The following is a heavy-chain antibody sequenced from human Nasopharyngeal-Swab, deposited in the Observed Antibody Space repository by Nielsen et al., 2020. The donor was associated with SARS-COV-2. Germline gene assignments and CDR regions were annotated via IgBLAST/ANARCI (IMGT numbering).Heavy chain of an antibody. J-gene: IGHJ6*02. CDR2: INHSGST. CDR3: AGVLCSRTSCYGVGNYYYGMDV. V-gene: IGHV4-34*01. CDR1: GGSFSGYY. Sequence: SDTLSLTCALYGGSFSGYYWSWIRQPPGKGLAWIGDINHSGSTNSNPSLKSRVTMSVDTSKNQFSLKLPSVTAADTAVYYCAGVLCSRTSCYGVGNYYYGMDVWGQGTTVTVSS. D-gene: IGHD2-2*01.